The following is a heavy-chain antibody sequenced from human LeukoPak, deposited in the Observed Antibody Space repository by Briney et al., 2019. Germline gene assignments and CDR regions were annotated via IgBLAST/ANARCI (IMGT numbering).Heavy chain of an antibody. CDR1: GFTFNTYN. CDR2: ISSASSYI. J-gene: IGHJ4*02. V-gene: IGHV3-21*01. D-gene: IGHD5-18*01. CDR3: AREGYSYGPIDY. Sequence: PGGSLRLSCVASGFTFNTYNMNWVRQAPGKGLVWVSSISSASSYIYYADSVKGRFTISRDNAKNSLYLQMNSLRAEDTAVYYCAREGYSYGPIDYWGQGTLVTVSS.